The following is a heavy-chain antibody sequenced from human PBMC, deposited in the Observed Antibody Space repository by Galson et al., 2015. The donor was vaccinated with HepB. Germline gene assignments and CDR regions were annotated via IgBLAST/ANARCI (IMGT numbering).Heavy chain of an antibody. CDR3: ARNGKAGYYENDAFDI. CDR2: ISSGSSYT. Sequence: SLRLSCAASGFTFTNYYMSWIRQAPGKGLEWVSYISSGSSYTNYADSVKGRFTISRDNAKNSLYLQMNSLRAEDTAVYYCARNGKAGYYENDAFDIWGQGTMVTVSS. V-gene: IGHV3-11*03. J-gene: IGHJ3*02. D-gene: IGHD3-22*01. CDR1: GFTFTNYY.